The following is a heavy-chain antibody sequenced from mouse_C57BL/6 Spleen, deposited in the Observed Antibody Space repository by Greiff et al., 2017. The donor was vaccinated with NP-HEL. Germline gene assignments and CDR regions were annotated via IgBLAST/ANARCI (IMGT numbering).Heavy chain of an antibody. J-gene: IGHJ3*01. CDR1: GFNIKDDY. CDR3: TTGPRQRRSSFAY. CDR2: IDPENGDT. Sequence: VQLQQSGAELVRPGASVKLSCTASGFNIKDDYMHWVKQRPEQGLEWIGWIDPENGDTEYASKFQGKATITADTSSNTAYLQLSSLTSENTAVYYCTTGPRQRRSSFAYWGQGTLVTVSA. V-gene: IGHV14-4*01. D-gene: IGHD3-2*02.